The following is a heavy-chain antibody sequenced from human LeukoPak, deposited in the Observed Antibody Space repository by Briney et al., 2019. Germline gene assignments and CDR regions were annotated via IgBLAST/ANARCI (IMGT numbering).Heavy chain of an antibody. CDR2: ISAYNGNT. J-gene: IGHJ3*02. CDR3: PRDRGYCSGGSCYSTSFDI. Sequence: ASVKLSCKASVSTVSSYGISWRRQAPGQGLEWMGWISAYNGNTIYAEKLQRGVTMPTDTSTRTPYMELRSLRSDDTAVYYCPRDRGYCSGGSCYSTSFDIWGQGTMVTVSS. CDR1: VSTVSSYG. V-gene: IGHV1-18*01. D-gene: IGHD2-15*01.